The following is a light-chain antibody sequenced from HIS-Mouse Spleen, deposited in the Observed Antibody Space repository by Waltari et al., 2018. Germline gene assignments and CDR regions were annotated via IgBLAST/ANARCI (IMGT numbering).Light chain of an antibody. CDR3: QAWDSSYSV. CDR2: QDS. J-gene: IGLJ2*01. Sequence: SYELTQPPSVSVSPGQTASITCPGDQLGDKYACWYQQKPGQSPVLVIYQDSKRPSGIPARFSGSNSGNTATLTISGTQAMDEADYYCQAWDSSYSVFGGGTKLTVL. V-gene: IGLV3-1*01. CDR1: QLGDKY.